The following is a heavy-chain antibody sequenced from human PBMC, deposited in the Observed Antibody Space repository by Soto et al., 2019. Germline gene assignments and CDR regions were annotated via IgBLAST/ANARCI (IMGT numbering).Heavy chain of an antibody. Sequence: QVQLVESGGGVVQPGRSLRLSCAASGFTFSSYGMHWVRQAPGKGLEWVAVISYDGSNKYYADSVKGRFTISRDNSKNTLYLQMNSLRAEDTAVYYCAKPGSSLFARDNWFDPWGQGTLVTVSS. CDR2: ISYDGSNK. CDR1: GFTFSSYG. CDR3: AKPGSSLFARDNWFDP. D-gene: IGHD6-6*01. V-gene: IGHV3-30*18. J-gene: IGHJ5*02.